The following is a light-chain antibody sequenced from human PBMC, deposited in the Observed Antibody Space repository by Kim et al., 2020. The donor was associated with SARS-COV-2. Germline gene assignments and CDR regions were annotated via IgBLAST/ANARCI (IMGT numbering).Light chain of an antibody. CDR3: QQYTKWPPT. V-gene: IGKV3-15*01. CDR2: DAS. CDR1: QSVSSN. J-gene: IGKJ4*01. Sequence: EIVMTQSPVTLSVSPGEIATLSCMASQSVSSNLAWYQQKPGQAPRLLIYDASTTATGIPARFSGSGSGTEFTLTISSLQSEDFTFYYCQQYTKWPPTFGGGTKLEI.